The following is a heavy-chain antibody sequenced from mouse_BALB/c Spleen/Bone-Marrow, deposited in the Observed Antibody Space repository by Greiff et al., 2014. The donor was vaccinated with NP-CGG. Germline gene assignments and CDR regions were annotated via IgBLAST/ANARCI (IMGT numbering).Heavy chain of an antibody. CDR1: GFNIKDTY. J-gene: IGHJ4*01. CDR2: IDPANGNT. CDR3: ARWVYYAMDY. V-gene: IGHV14-3*02. Sequence: DVKLQESGAELVKPGASVKLSCTASGFNIKDTYMHWVKQRPEQGLEWIGRIDPANGNTKYDPKFQGKATITADTSSNTAYLQLSSLTSEDAAVYFCARWVYYAMDYWGQGTSVTVSS.